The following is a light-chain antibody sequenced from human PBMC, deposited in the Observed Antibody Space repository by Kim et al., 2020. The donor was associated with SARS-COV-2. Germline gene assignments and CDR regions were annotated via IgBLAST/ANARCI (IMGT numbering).Light chain of an antibody. CDR1: QSVSSN. V-gene: IGKV3-15*01. CDR2: GIS. CDR3: QQYTNWPLT. J-gene: IGKJ4*01. Sequence: VSPGESATPSGRASQSVSSNFLAWYQQKPGQAPRLLIYGISTRATGIPARFSGSGSGTEFTLTISGLQSEDFAVYYCQQYTNWPLTFGGGTKVEI.